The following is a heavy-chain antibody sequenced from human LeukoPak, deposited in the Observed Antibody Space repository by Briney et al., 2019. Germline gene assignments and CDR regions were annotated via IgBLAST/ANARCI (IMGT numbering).Heavy chain of an antibody. D-gene: IGHD2-2*01. CDR2: IIPILGIA. CDR1: GGTFSSYT. V-gene: IGHV1-69*04. Sequence: SSVKVSCKASGGTFSSYTISWVRQAPGQGLEWMGRIIPILGIANYAQKFQGRVTITADKSTSTAYMELSSLRSEDTAVYYCAREREDRVVPADTEPSFDPWGQGTLVTVSS. J-gene: IGHJ5*02. CDR3: AREREDRVVPADTEPSFDP.